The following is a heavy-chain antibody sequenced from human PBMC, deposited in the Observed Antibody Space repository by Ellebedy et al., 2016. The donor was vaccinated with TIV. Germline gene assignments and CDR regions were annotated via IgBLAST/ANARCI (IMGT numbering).Heavy chain of an antibody. CDR1: GGTFNSHA. CDR3: ARGGAYYHRYFDN. CDR2: ITGMFRTV. Sequence: SVKVSCKASGGTFNSHAISWVRQAPGQGLEWMGGITGMFRTVNYAQKFQGRVTITADEFMTTAYMELSSLRSEDTAVYYCARGGAYYHRYFDNWGQGTLVTVSS. J-gene: IGHJ4*02. D-gene: IGHD3-10*01. V-gene: IGHV1-69*13.